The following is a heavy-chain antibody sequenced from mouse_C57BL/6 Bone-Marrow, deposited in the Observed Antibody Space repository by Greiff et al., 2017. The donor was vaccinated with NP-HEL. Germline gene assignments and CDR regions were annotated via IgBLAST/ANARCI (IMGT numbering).Heavy chain of an antibody. Sequence: VQLQQPGAELVRPGSSVKLSCKASGYTFTSYWMDWVKQRPGQGLEWIGNIYPSDSETHYNQKFKDKATLTVDKSSSTAYMQLSSLTSEDSAVYYCARFSPDGYYPYWYFDVGGTGTTVTVSS. V-gene: IGHV1-61*01. CDR1: GYTFTSYW. J-gene: IGHJ1*03. D-gene: IGHD2-3*01. CDR3: ARFSPDGYYPYWYFDV. CDR2: IYPSDSET.